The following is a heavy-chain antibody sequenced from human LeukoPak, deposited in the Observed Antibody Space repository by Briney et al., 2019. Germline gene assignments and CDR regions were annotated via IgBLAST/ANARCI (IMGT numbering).Heavy chain of an antibody. Sequence: PGGSLRLSCAASGFSFRTYEMTWARQAPGKGLEWVSHISTSGSTINYADSVKGRFTISRDNAKNSLYLQMNSLRAEDTAVYYCARGGSYFVHWGQGTLVTVSS. CDR2: ISTSGSTI. V-gene: IGHV3-48*03. CDR1: GFSFRTYE. CDR3: ARGGSYFVH. D-gene: IGHD3-16*01. J-gene: IGHJ4*02.